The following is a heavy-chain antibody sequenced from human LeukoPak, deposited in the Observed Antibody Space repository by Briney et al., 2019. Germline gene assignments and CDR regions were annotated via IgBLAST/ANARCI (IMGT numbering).Heavy chain of an antibody. V-gene: IGHV5-51*01. D-gene: IGHD2-15*01. CDR2: ICPGDSDT. J-gene: IGHJ3*02. Sequence: GESLKISCKGSGYSFTSYWIGWVRQMPGKGLEWMGIICPGDSDTRYSPSFQGQVTISADKSISTAYLQWSSLKASDTAMYYCARRVVAATLLGAFDIWGQGTMVTVSS. CDR3: ARRVVAATLLGAFDI. CDR1: GYSFTSYW.